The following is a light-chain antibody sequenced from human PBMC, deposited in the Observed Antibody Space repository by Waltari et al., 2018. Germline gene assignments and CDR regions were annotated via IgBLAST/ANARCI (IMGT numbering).Light chain of an antibody. CDR1: SSNNGADSD. CDR2: GNN. V-gene: IGLV1-40*01. CDR3: QSYDSSLIASV. Sequence: QSGLTQPPSVSGAPGQSVTISCTGTSSNNGADSDVPWYQVLPGTAPKLLIFGNNHRPSGVPDRFSGSKSGTSASLAITGLQAEDEADYYCQSYDSSLIASVFGGGTKLTVL. J-gene: IGLJ2*01.